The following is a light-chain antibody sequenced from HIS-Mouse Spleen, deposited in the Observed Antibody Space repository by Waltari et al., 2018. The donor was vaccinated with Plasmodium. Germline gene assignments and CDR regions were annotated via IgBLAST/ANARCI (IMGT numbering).Light chain of an antibody. V-gene: IGLV2-14*03. Sequence: QSALTQPASVSGSPGQSITISCTGTSSDVGGYNYVPWYQPHPGKAPKLMNYDVSNRPSGVSNRFSGSKSGNTASLTIAGLQAEDEADYYCSSYTSSSTLVFGGGTKLTVL. CDR2: DVS. CDR3: SSYTSSSTLV. CDR1: SSDVGGYNY. J-gene: IGLJ2*01.